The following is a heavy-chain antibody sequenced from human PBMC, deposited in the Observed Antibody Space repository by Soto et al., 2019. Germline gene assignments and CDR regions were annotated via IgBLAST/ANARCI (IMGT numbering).Heavy chain of an antibody. CDR1: GFTFSDHA. D-gene: IGHD3-10*01. CDR3: AREEGWFGVLFFDGMDV. Sequence: EEQLLESGGGLVQPGGSLRLSCVASGFTFSDHAMSWVRQSPGKGLEWVAAVSGGGGGTYYADSVTGRFIISRDNSKNTLYLQMNGLRGEDTATYYCAREEGWFGVLFFDGMDVWGQGTTVTVS. J-gene: IGHJ6*02. CDR2: VSGGGGGT. V-gene: IGHV3-23*01.